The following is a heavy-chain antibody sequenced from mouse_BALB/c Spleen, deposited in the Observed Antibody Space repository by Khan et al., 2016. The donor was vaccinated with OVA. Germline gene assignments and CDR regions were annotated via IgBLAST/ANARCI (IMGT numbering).Heavy chain of an antibody. D-gene: IGHD1-2*01. CDR1: GYSFTSYY. CDR3: TRNCYGAWFAY. Sequence: VQLQQSGPELMKPGASVKISCKASGYSFTSYYIHWVMQRHGESLEWIGYIDPFSGGSTYNQKFKVKATLTVAKSSSTAYIHLSNLTADDSTAEYCTRNCYGAWFAYWGQGTLVTVSA. J-gene: IGHJ3*01. V-gene: IGHV1-31*01. CDR2: IDPFSGGS.